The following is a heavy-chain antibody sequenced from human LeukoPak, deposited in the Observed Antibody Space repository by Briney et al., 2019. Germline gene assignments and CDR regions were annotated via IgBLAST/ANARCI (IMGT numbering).Heavy chain of an antibody. V-gene: IGHV1-3*01. Sequence: ASVKVSCKASGYTFTSYAMHWVRQAPGQRLEWMGWINAGKGNTKYSQKFQGRVTITRDTSASTAYMELSSLRSDDTAVYYCARRESGNWGQGTLVIVSS. CDR2: INAGKGNT. CDR3: ARRESGN. J-gene: IGHJ4*02. D-gene: IGHD3-10*01. CDR1: GYTFTSYA.